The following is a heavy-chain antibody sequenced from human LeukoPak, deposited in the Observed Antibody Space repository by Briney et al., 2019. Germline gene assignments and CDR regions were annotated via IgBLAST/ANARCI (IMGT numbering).Heavy chain of an antibody. D-gene: IGHD5-24*01. CDR2: IIPLFGTP. CDR1: GGTLSSYS. CDR3: AGDYTYCSDGLCRPQFDY. J-gene: IGHJ4*02. V-gene: IGHV1-69*05. Sequence: SVKVSCKVSGGTLSSYSISWVRQAPGQGLERMGGIIPLFGTPNYAQKFQDRVTITTDESTSTVYMELTSLRNADTAVYYCAGDYTYCSDGLCRPQFDYWGQGTVVTVSS.